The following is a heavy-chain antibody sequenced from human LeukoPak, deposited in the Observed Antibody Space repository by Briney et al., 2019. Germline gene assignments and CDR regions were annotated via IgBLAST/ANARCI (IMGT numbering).Heavy chain of an antibody. CDR1: GYSISSGYY. J-gene: IGHJ5*02. CDR3: ASSYCGGDCSTNWFDP. CDR2: INHSGST. V-gene: IGHV4-38-2*02. Sequence: PSETLSLTCTVSGYSISSGYYWSWIRQPPGKGLEWIGEINHSGSTNYNPSLKSRVTMSVDTSKNQFSLKLSSVTAADTAVYYCASSYCGGDCSTNWFDPWGQGTLVTVSS. D-gene: IGHD2-21*02.